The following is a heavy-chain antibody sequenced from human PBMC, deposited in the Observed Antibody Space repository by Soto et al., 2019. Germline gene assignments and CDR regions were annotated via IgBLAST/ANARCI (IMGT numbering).Heavy chain of an antibody. V-gene: IGHV3-48*03. CDR3: ARDPGITGTTGGFDY. CDR2: ISSSGSTI. CDR1: GFTFRSYE. J-gene: IGHJ4*02. D-gene: IGHD1-7*01. Sequence: GGSLRLSCAASGFTFRSYEMNWVRQAPGKGLEWVSYISSSGSTIYYADSVKGRFTISRDNAKNSLYLQMNSLRAEDTAVYYCARDPGITGTTGGFDYWGQGTLVTVSS.